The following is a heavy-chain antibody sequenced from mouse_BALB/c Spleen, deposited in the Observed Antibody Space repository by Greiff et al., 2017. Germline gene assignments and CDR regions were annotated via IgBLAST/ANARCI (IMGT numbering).Heavy chain of an antibody. CDR3: THLGGGAY. CDR1: GYTFTSYW. CDR2: IYPGSGST. Sequence: LKQPGSELVRPGASVKLSCKASGYTFTSYWMHWVKQRPGQGLEWIGNIYPGSGSTNYDEKFKSKATLTVDTSSSTAYMQLSSLTSEDSAVYYCTHLGGGAYWGQGTLVTVSA. J-gene: IGHJ3*01. D-gene: IGHD3-3*01. V-gene: IGHV1S22*01.